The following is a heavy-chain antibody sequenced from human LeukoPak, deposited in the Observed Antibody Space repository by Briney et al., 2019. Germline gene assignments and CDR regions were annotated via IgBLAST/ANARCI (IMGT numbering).Heavy chain of an antibody. CDR3: VRVGRSLHWNPDF. CDR2: VSYSGKS. D-gene: IGHD1-1*01. J-gene: IGHJ4*02. CDR1: GGSMNDYC. Sequence: NPSETLSLTCAVSGGSMNDYCWGCIRQPPGKGLEWIGYVSYSGKSNSNPSLKSRVTMSVDMSKNQFSLKLASVTAADTAVYYCVRVGRSLHWNPDFWGLGTLVTVSS. V-gene: IGHV4-59*01.